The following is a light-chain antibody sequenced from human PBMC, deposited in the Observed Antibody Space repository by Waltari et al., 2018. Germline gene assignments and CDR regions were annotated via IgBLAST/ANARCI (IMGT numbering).Light chain of an antibody. CDR1: PRDIGSYNY. Sequence: QSALTQPASVSGSPGQPITLSCPGTPRDIGSYNYVPVYQHPPGKAPKLMIFDVNNRPSGVSDRFSGSKSGNTASLTISGLQAEDEADFYCSSYTTTSTLLVVFGGGTKLTVL. J-gene: IGLJ2*01. CDR2: DVN. V-gene: IGLV2-14*03. CDR3: SSYTTTSTLLVV.